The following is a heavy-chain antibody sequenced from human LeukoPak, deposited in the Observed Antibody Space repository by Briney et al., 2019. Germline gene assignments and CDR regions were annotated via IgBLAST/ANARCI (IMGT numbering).Heavy chain of an antibody. Sequence: GGSLRLSCAASRFTFSTYWMSWVRQAPGKGLEWVANIKQDGREKYYVDSVKGRFTISRDNAKNSLYLQMNSLRAEDTAVYYCARDLLKVRGGDYFDYWGQGTLVTVSS. CDR2: IKQDGREK. V-gene: IGHV3-7*01. D-gene: IGHD3-10*01. CDR3: ARDLLKVRGGDYFDY. CDR1: RFTFSTYW. J-gene: IGHJ4*02.